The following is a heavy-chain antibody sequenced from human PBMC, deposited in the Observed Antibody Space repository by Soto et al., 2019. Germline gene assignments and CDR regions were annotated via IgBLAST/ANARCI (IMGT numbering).Heavy chain of an antibody. D-gene: IGHD3-16*01. CDR1: GITFGDYA. V-gene: IGHV3-9*01. CDR2: ISWNSGSI. CDR3: VKESGGGVGLFDY. J-gene: IGHJ4*02. Sequence: EVQLVESGGGLVQPGRSLRLSCAASGITFGDYAMHWVRQAPGKGLEWVSGISWNSGSIGYADSVKGRFTISRDNAKNSRDRQMNRRGAEDTAWEHGVKESGGGVGLFDYWGQGTLVTVSS.